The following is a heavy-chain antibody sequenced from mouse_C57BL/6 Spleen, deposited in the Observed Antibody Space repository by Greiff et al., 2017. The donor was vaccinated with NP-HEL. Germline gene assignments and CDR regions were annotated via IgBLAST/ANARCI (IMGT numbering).Heavy chain of an antibody. CDR2: IDPSDSYT. CDR1: GYTFTSYW. CDR3: AREVYDGYLRVDY. Sequence: QVQLQQPGAELVKPGASVKLSCKASGYTFTSYWMQWVKQRPGQGLEWIGEIDPSDSYTNYNQKFKGKATLTVDTSSSTAYMQLSSLTSEDSAVYYCAREVYDGYLRVDYWGQGTTLTVSS. V-gene: IGHV1-50*01. J-gene: IGHJ2*01. D-gene: IGHD2-3*01.